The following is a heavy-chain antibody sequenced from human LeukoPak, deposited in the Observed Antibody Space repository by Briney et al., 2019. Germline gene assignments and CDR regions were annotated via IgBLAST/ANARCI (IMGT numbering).Heavy chain of an antibody. J-gene: IGHJ4*02. CDR1: GFTFDDYG. D-gene: IGHD7-27*01. V-gene: IGHV3-20*04. CDR3: ARASKWGGYFDY. Sequence: PGGSLRLSCAASGFTFDDYGMSWVRQAPGKGLEWVSGINWNGGSTVYAASVKGRFTISRDNAKTSLYLQMNSLRADDTALYYCARASKWGGYFDYWGQGTLVTVSS. CDR2: INWNGGST.